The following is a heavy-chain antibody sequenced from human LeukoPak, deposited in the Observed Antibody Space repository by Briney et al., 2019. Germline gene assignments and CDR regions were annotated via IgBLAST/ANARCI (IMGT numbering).Heavy chain of an antibody. V-gene: IGHV4-59*01. J-gene: IGHJ1*01. CDR1: GGSISSYY. D-gene: IGHD3-22*01. CDR3: ARSGGYLLNMYFQH. Sequence: PSATLSLTCSVSGGSISSYYWSWIRQPPGKGLEWIGYISYSGSTNYNPSLKSRVTISVDTSKNQFSLKLSSVTAADTAVYYCARSGGYLLNMYFQHWGQGTLVTVSS. CDR2: ISYSGST.